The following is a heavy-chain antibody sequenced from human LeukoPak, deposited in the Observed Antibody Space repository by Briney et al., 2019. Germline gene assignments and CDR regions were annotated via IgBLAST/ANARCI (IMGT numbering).Heavy chain of an antibody. J-gene: IGHJ2*01. D-gene: IGHD3-10*01. CDR2: INHSGST. V-gene: IGHV4-34*01. CDR1: GFTFSRYS. CDR3: ARRLQFTMVRGVIYSYFDL. Sequence: GSLRLSCAASGFTFSRYSMNWVRQPPGKGLEWIGEINHSGSTNYNPSLKSRVTISVDTSKNQFSLKLSSVTAADTAVYYCARRLQFTMVRGVIYSYFDLWGRGTLVTVSS.